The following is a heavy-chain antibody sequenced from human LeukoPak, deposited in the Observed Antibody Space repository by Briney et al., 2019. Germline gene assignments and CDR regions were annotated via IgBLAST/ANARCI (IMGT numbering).Heavy chain of an antibody. D-gene: IGHD1-26*01. CDR2: IYYSGGT. CDR3: ATAEWEYLYFYS. CDR1: GGSISNYY. V-gene: IGHV4-59*01. J-gene: IGHJ4*02. Sequence: NPSETLSLTCTVSGGSISNYYLTWIRQPPGKGLEWIGYIYYSGGTNYNPSLKSRVTMLLDTSKNQFSLKLSSVTAADTAVYFCATAEWEYLYFYSLGQGALVAVSS.